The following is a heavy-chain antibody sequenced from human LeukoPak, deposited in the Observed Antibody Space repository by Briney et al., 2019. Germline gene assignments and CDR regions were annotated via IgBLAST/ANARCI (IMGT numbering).Heavy chain of an antibody. D-gene: IGHD3-3*01. CDR1: GYSISSGYY. J-gene: IGHJ4*02. CDR3: ASSRRVRFLEWVLYSY. Sequence: PSETLSLTCTVSGYSISSGYYWGWIRQLPGKGREWMGSIYHSGSTYYNPSPKSRVTTSVDTSKNQFSLKLSSVIAADTAVYYWASSRRVRFLEWVLYSYWGQGTLVTVSS. V-gene: IGHV4-38-2*02. CDR2: IYHSGST.